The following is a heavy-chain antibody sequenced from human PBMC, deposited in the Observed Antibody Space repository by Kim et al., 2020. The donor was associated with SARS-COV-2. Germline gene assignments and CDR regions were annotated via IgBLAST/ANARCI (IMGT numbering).Heavy chain of an antibody. Sequence: GGSLRLSCAASGLSISNNYINWVRQAPGKGPEWVSAIQSAGGANYADSVKGRFTISRGTSKNTVDLQMNSLRAEDTAVYHCTTAIGISSDFWSQGTLVTVS. D-gene: IGHD1-20*01. V-gene: IGHV3-53*01. CDR1: GLSISNNY. CDR3: TTAIGISSDF. CDR2: IQSAGGA. J-gene: IGHJ4*02.